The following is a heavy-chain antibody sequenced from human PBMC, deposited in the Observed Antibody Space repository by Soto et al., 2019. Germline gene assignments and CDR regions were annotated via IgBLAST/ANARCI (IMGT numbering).Heavy chain of an antibody. V-gene: IGHV1-69*12. CDR3: ARDQDSGYVTNLLYFYTMDV. CDR1: GGTFSSYA. Sequence: QVQLVQSGAEVKKPGSSVKVSCKASGGTFSSYAISWVRQAPGQGLEVMGGIIPIFGTANYAQKFQGRVTITADESTSTAYMELSRLSSEDTAVYYCARDQDSGYVTNLLYFYTMDVWGQGTTVTVSS. J-gene: IGHJ6*02. CDR2: IIPIFGTA. D-gene: IGHD5-12*01.